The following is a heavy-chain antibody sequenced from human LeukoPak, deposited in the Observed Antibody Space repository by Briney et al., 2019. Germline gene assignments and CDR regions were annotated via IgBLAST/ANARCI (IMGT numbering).Heavy chain of an antibody. J-gene: IGHJ4*02. Sequence: GGSLRLSCAASGFTVSSSYMTWVRQAPGKGLEWVSLVYSAGTTYYADSVKGRFTISRDNSKNTLYLQMNSLRAEDTAVYYCAKAVGHYLGGWGQGTLVTVSS. CDR2: VYSAGTT. V-gene: IGHV3-53*01. CDR3: AKAVGHYLGG. D-gene: IGHD1-26*01. CDR1: GFTVSSSY.